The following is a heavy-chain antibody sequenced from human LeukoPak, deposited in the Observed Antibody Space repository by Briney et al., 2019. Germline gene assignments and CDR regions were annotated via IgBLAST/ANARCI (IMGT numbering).Heavy chain of an antibody. V-gene: IGHV4-34*01. Sequence: SETLSLTCAVYGGSFSGYYWSWIRQPPGKGLEWIGEINHSGSTNYNPSLKSRVTISVDTSKNQFSLKLSSVTAADTAVYYCAGGARVLYYDFWSGYYSNWFDPWGQGTLVTVSS. CDR2: INHSGST. J-gene: IGHJ5*02. CDR1: GGSFSGYY. CDR3: AGGARVLYYDFWSGYYSNWFDP. D-gene: IGHD3-3*01.